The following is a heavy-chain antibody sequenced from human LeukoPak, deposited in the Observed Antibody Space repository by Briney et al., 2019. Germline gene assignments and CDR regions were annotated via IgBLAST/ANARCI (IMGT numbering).Heavy chain of an antibody. CDR2: IIPIFGTA. J-gene: IGHJ6*02. CDR3: ARRDTAMVYGMDV. D-gene: IGHD5-18*01. CDR1: GGTFSSYA. Sequence: EASVKVSCKASGGTFSSYAISWVRQAPGQGLGWMGGIIPIFGTANYAQKFQGRVTITADESTSTAYMELSSLRSEDTAVYYCARRDTAMVYGMDVWGQGTTVTVSS. V-gene: IGHV1-69*13.